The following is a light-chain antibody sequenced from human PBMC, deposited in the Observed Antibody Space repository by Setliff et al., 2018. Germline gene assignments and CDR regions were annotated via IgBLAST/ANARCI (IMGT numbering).Light chain of an antibody. V-gene: IGKV1-5*03. CDR3: QQYDTFPLT. Sequence: DIQLTQSPSTLSASVGDRVTITCRASQTIGSGLAWYQQKPGEAPKALIYEAATFISGVPSRFSGTRSGTEFTLTISSLQPDDFATYYCQQYDTFPLTFGGGTKVDIK. J-gene: IGKJ4*01. CDR1: QTIGSG. CDR2: EAA.